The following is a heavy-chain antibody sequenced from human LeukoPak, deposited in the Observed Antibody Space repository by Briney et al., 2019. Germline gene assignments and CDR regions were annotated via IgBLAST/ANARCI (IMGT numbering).Heavy chain of an antibody. CDR2: IYHSGST. Sequence: PSATLSLTCAVSGSSISSGYYWGWIRQPPGKGLEWIGSIYHSGSTYYNPSLKSRVTISVDTSKNQFSLKLSSVTAADTAVYYCARRSIAVAGSFDYWGQGTLVTVSS. CDR1: GSSISSGYY. J-gene: IGHJ4*02. CDR3: ARRSIAVAGSFDY. D-gene: IGHD6-19*01. V-gene: IGHV4-38-2*01.